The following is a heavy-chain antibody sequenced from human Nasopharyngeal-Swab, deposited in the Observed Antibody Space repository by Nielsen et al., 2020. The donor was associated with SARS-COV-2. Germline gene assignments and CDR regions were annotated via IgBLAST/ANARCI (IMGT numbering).Heavy chain of an antibody. CDR3: AKSSFILRPDLDC. CDR2: IKQDGSEK. CDR1: GFTFSSYW. J-gene: IGHJ4*02. Sequence: GESLKISCAASGFTFSSYWMSWVRQAPGKGLEWVANIKQDGSEKYYVDSVKGRFTISRDNAKNSLYLQMNSLRAEDTAVYYCAKSSFILRPDLDCWGQGTLVTVSS. D-gene: IGHD3-10*01. V-gene: IGHV3-7*01.